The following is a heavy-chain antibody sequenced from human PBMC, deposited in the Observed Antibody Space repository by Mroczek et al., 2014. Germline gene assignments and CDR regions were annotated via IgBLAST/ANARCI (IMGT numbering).Heavy chain of an antibody. J-gene: IGHJ4*02. V-gene: IGHV1-8*01. CDR3: ARGRGDIVVVPAAYEFDY. CDR1: GYTFTSYD. Sequence: VQLVETGAEVKKPGASVKVSCKASGYTFTSYDINWVRQATGQGLEWMGWMNPNSGNTGYAQKFQGRVTMTRNTSISTAYMELSSLRSEDTAVYYCARGRGDIVVVPAAYEFDYWGQGTLVTVSS. CDR2: MNPNSGNT. D-gene: IGHD2-2*01.